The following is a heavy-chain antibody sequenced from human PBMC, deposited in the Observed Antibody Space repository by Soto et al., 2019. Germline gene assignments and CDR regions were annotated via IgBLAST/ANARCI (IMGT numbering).Heavy chain of an antibody. Sequence: SGPTLVNPTQTLTLTCTFSGFSLSTSGVGVGWIRQPPGKALEWLALIYWNDDKRYSPSLKSRLTITKDTSKNQVVLTMTNMDPVDTATYYCAHTPIPKYSYGFYYYGMDVWRQRTTVTVSS. V-gene: IGHV2-5*01. J-gene: IGHJ6*02. CDR1: GFSLSTSGVG. CDR3: AHTPIPKYSYGFYYYGMDV. CDR2: IYWNDDK. D-gene: IGHD5-18*01.